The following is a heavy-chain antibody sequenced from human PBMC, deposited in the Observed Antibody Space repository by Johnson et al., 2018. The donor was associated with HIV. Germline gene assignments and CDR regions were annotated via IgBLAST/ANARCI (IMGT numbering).Heavy chain of an antibody. D-gene: IGHD5-18*01. Sequence: VQLVESGGGLVQPGGSLRLSCAASGFTFSSYDMHWVRQATGKGLEWVSAIGTAGDTYYPGSVKGRFTISRENAKNSLYLQMNSLRAGDTAVYYCARGRGVGRPIQKGLGAAFDIWGQGTMVTVSS. CDR3: ARGRGVGRPIQKGLGAAFDI. J-gene: IGHJ3*02. CDR2: IGTAGDT. V-gene: IGHV3-13*01. CDR1: GFTFSSYD.